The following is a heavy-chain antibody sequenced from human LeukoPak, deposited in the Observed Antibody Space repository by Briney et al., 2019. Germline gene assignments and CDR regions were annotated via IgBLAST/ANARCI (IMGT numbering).Heavy chain of an antibody. D-gene: IGHD6-13*01. Sequence: SETLSLTCTVPGGSISSHYWSWIRQPPGKGLEWIGYIYYSGSTNYNPSLKSRVTISVDTSKSQFSLKLSSVTAADTAVYYCARSEYSSSWYGWYYYYYYMDVWGKGTTVTVSS. J-gene: IGHJ6*03. CDR1: GGSISSHY. CDR2: IYYSGST. V-gene: IGHV4-59*11. CDR3: ARSEYSSSWYGWYYYYYYMDV.